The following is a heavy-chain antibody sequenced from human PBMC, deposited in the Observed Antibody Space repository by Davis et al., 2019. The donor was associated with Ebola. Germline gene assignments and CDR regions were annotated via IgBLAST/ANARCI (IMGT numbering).Heavy chain of an antibody. CDR3: ARCGYCSSTSCYTSHYYYYYGMDV. J-gene: IGHJ6*02. V-gene: IGHV1-18*01. CDR1: GYTFTSYG. CDR2: ISAYNGNT. D-gene: IGHD2-2*02. Sequence: ASVKVSCKASGYTFTSYGISWVRQAPGQGLEWMGWISAYNGNTNYAQKLQGRVTMTTDTSTSTAYMELRSLRSDDTAVYYCARCGYCSSTSCYTSHYYYYYGMDVWGQGTTVTVSS.